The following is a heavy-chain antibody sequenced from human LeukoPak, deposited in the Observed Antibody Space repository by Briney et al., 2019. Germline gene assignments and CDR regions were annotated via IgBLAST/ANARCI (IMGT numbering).Heavy chain of an antibody. Sequence: PSETLSLTCTVSGGSISSYYWGWIRQPPGKGLEWIGSIYYSGSTYYNPSLKSRVTISVDTSKNQFSLKLSSVTAADTAVYYCARRYYYDSSGYYTTFDYWGQGTLVTVSS. D-gene: IGHD3-22*01. CDR1: GGSISSYY. CDR3: ARRYYYDSSGYYTTFDY. J-gene: IGHJ4*02. CDR2: IYYSGST. V-gene: IGHV4-39*01.